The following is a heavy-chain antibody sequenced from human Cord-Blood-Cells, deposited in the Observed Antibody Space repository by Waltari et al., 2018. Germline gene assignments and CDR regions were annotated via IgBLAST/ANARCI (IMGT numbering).Heavy chain of an antibody. CDR2: ISWNSGSI. D-gene: IGHD6-6*01. CDR1: GLTFADFA. V-gene: IGHV3-9*01. Sequence: EVQLVESGGGWVQPGGSLSLACAASGLTFADFAIHWVRQAPGKGLEWVSGISWNSGSIGYADSVKGRFTISRDNAKNSLYLQMNSLRAEDTALYYCAKDIAARYYYYYGMDVWGQGTTVTVSS. CDR3: AKDIAARYYYYYGMDV. J-gene: IGHJ6*02.